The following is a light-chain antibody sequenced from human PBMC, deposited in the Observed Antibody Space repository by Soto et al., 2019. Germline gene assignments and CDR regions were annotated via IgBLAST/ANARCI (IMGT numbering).Light chain of an antibody. Sequence: QSVLTQPASVSGSPGQSITISCTGTSSDVGNYNYVSWYQHHPGKAPKLMIYDVNNRPSGVSNRFSGSKSGNTDSLTIYGLQAEDEADYYCSSYTSSSTPCVFGTGTRSPS. V-gene: IGLV2-14*03. CDR2: DVN. CDR3: SSYTSSSTPCV. CDR1: SSDVGNYNY. J-gene: IGLJ1*01.